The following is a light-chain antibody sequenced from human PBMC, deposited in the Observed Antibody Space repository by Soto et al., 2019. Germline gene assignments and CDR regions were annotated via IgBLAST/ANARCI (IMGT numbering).Light chain of an antibody. Sequence: DIQMTQSPSTLSASVGDRVTITCRASQSISSWLAWYQQKPGQAPKLLLYKASILGSGVPSRFSGSGSGTEFPLTISSLQPDDFATYYCQQYNSSPWTFGQGTKVEIK. CDR2: KAS. J-gene: IGKJ1*01. CDR1: QSISSW. CDR3: QQYNSSPWT. V-gene: IGKV1-5*03.